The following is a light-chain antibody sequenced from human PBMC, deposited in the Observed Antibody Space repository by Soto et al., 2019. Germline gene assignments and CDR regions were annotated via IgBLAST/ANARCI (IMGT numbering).Light chain of an antibody. CDR1: QSISSSY. V-gene: IGKV3-20*01. J-gene: IGKJ4*01. CDR3: QQYCCTPPLT. Sequence: EIVLTQSPGTLSLSPGERATLSCRASQSISSSYLGWYQQKPGQSPRLLIFATSTRATGIPDRFSGTGSGTDFTLTISILEPEDFAVYYCQQYCCTPPLTFGGGTKVEIK. CDR2: ATS.